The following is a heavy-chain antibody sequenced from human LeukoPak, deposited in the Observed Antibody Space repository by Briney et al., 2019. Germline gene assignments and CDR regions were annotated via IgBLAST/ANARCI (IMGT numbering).Heavy chain of an antibody. V-gene: IGHV3-53*01. CDR1: GFTISSNY. CDR3: ARVRSYDPKRKVFDY. J-gene: IGHJ4*02. Sequence: PGGSLRLSCAASGFTISSNYMTWVRQAPGKGLEWVSVIYNSGSTYYADSVKGRFTISSENSKNTLFLQMNSLRAEDTAVYYCARVRSYDPKRKVFDYWGQGTLVTVSS. D-gene: IGHD3-3*01. CDR2: IYNSGST.